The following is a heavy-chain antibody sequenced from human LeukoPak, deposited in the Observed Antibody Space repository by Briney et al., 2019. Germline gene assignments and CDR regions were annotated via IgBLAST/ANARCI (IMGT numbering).Heavy chain of an antibody. J-gene: IGHJ4*02. CDR1: GFPLSSYS. V-gene: IGHV3-48*01. CDR2: ITIDSITV. Sequence: GGSLRLSCAASGFPLSSYSINWVRQAPGKGPEWVSYITIDSITVNNADSVKGRFTISRDNAKISLYLQMNSLRAEDTAVYYCLTAKFDNWGQGTLVTVSS. D-gene: IGHD3-9*01. CDR3: LTAKFDN.